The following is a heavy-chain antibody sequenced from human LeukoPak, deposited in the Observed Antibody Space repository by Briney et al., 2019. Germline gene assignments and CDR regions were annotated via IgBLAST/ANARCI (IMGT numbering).Heavy chain of an antibody. Sequence: ASVKVSCTASGYSFTNYGISWMRQAPGQGLEWLGWISAYNGYTKYAQNLQGRVTLTTDTSTSTAYMDLRSLRSGDTAVYYCARGSREGWLQSLTEYFHHWGQGTLVTVSS. J-gene: IGHJ1*01. D-gene: IGHD5-24*01. CDR1: GYSFTNYG. CDR2: ISAYNGYT. CDR3: ARGSREGWLQSLTEYFHH. V-gene: IGHV1-18*01.